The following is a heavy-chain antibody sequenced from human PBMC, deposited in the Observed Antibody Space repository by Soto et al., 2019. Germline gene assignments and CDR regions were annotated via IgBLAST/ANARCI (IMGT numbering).Heavy chain of an antibody. D-gene: IGHD3-22*01. CDR3: ARDYYYDSGGYYSSLRAFDI. V-gene: IGHV1-46*01. CDR1: GYTFTTYY. CDR2: INPSGDST. Sequence: ASVKVSCKASGYTFTTYYIHWVRQAPGQGLEWMGIINPSGDSTTYAQKYQGRVTMTRDTSTSTVYMEMSSLRSEDTAVYYCARDYYYDSGGYYSSLRAFDIWG. J-gene: IGHJ3*02.